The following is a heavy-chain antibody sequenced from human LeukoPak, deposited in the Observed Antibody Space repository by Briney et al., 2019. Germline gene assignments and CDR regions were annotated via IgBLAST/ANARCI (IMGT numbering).Heavy chain of an antibody. D-gene: IGHD3-3*01. Sequence: ASVKVSCRASGYTFTNYYIHWVRQAPGQGLEWVGLINPSGGTTNCAQKFQGRVTMTRDMSTTTVYMHLSSLRSEDTAVYYCAREAVTIFGLVRTQTPKGPHRFDPWGQGTLVTVSS. J-gene: IGHJ5*02. CDR3: AREAVTIFGLVRTQTPKGPHRFDP. CDR2: INPSGGTT. V-gene: IGHV1-46*01. CDR1: GYTFTNYY.